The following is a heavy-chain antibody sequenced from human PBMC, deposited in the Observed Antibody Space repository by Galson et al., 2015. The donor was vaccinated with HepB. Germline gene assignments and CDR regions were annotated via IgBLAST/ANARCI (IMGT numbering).Heavy chain of an antibody. CDR3: VKDSRYSYGYPDACDM. D-gene: IGHD5-18*01. CDR2: VSWNSANI. Sequence: SLRLSCAASGFTFDDYAMHRVRQAPGKGLEWVSGVSWNSANIDYADSVKGRFTISRDNAKNVLHLQMNSLRPEDTALYHCVKDSRYSYGYPDACDMWGQGTMVTVSS. V-gene: IGHV3-9*01. CDR1: GFTFDDYA. J-gene: IGHJ3*02.